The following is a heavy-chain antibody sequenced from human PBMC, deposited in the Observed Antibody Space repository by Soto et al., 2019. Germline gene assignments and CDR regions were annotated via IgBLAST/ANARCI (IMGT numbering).Heavy chain of an antibody. D-gene: IGHD3-16*01. CDR1: GFSFSSYS. J-gene: IGHJ4*02. CDR2: ISSSSSYI. V-gene: IGHV3-21*01. Sequence: GGSLRLSCAASGFSFSSYSMNWVRQAPGKGLEWVSYISSSSSYIYYAESLKGRFTTSRDNAKNSLFLQMNSLRAEDTAGYYCARVNPSLRLGEFWKGSFDYWGQGT. CDR3: ARVNPSLRLGEFWKGSFDY.